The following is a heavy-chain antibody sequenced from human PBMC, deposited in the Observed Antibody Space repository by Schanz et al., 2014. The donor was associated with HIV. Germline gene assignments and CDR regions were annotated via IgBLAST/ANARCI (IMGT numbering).Heavy chain of an antibody. D-gene: IGHD3-3*01. V-gene: IGHV3-7*01. J-gene: IGHJ6*02. CDR1: GFTFSNYG. CDR2: IKEDGSEK. Sequence: VQLVESGGGVVQPGRSLRLSCTASGFTFSNYGMHWVRQAPGKGLEWVANIKEDGSEKYHADSVKGRFTISRDNAKNSLFLQMESLRAEDTAVYYCARGLGAPYYDFRSGYYKGVIYYGMDVWGQGTTVTVSS. CDR3: ARGLGAPYYDFRSGYYKGVIYYGMDV.